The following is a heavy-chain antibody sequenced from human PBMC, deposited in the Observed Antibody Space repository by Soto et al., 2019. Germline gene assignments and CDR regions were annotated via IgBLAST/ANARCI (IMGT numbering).Heavy chain of an antibody. CDR1: GFTFSSYA. CDR2: ISGSGGST. J-gene: IGHJ4*02. V-gene: IGHV3-23*01. Sequence: GGSLRLSCAASGFTFSSYAMSWVRQAPGKGLEWVSAISGSGGSTYYADSVKGRFTISRDNSKNTLYLQMNSLRAEDTAVYYCAKGEPLLWFGELLGSFDYWGQGTLVTVSS. CDR3: AKGEPLLWFGELLGSFDY. D-gene: IGHD3-10*01.